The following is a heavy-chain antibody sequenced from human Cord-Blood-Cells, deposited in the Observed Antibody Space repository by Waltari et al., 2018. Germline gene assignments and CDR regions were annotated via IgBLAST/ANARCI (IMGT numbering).Heavy chain of an antibody. CDR2: ISYDGSNK. J-gene: IGHJ4*02. CDR1: GFTFRSYG. V-gene: IGHV3-30*18. Sequence: QVQLVASGGGVVQPGRTLRLPCAASGFTFRSYGMHWVRQAPGKGREWVAVISYDGSNKYYADSVKGRFTISRDNSKNTLYLQMNSLRAEDTAVYYCAKDYPPDYSGYDYWGQGTLVTVSS. D-gene: IGHD5-12*01. CDR3: AKDYPPDYSGYDY.